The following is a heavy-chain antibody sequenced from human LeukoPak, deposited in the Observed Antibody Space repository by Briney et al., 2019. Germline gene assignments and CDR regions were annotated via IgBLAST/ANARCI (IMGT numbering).Heavy chain of an antibody. V-gene: IGHV4-34*01. CDR2: INHSGST. CDR3: AIFIAGAGTRHFDY. Sequence: SETLSLTCAVYGGSFSGYYWSWIRQPPGKGLEWIGEINHSGSTNYNPSLKSRVTISVDTSKNQFSLKLSSVTAADTAVYYCAIFIAGAGTRHFDYWGQGTLVTVSS. D-gene: IGHD6-19*01. CDR1: GGSFSGYY. J-gene: IGHJ4*02.